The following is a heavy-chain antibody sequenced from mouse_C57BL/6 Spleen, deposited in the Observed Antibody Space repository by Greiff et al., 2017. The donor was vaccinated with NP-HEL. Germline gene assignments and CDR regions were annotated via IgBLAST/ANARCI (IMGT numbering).Heavy chain of an antibody. CDR2: ISYDGSN. CDR1: GYSITSGYY. D-gene: IGHD2-4*01. Sequence: VQLQQSGPGLVKPSQSLSLTCSVTGYSITSGYYWNWIRQFPGNKLEWMGYISYDGSNNYNPSLKNRISITRDTSKNQFFLKLNSVTTEDTATYYCASLYYDYDMFAYWGQGTLVTVSA. CDR3: ASLYYDYDMFAY. J-gene: IGHJ3*01. V-gene: IGHV3-6*01.